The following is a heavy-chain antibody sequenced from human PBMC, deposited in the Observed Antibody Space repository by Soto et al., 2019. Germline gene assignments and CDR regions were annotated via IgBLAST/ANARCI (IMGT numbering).Heavy chain of an antibody. D-gene: IGHD6-19*01. J-gene: IGHJ4*02. CDR3: ARGEQWLVKIFDY. CDR1: EFTFSNYG. CDR2: IWDDGGTK. V-gene: IGHV3-33*01. Sequence: GGSLRLSCAASEFTFSNYGMHWFRQAPGKGLEWVAVIWDDGGTKYYADSVKGRFTISRDNSKNSLYLQMNSLRAEDTAVYYCARGEQWLVKIFDYWGQGTLVTVSS.